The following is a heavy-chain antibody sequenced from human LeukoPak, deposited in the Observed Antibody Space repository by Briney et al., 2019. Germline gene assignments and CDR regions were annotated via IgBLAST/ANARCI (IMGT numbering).Heavy chain of an antibody. CDR2: ISSSSSYI. CDR1: GFTFSSYS. Sequence: GGSLRLSCAASGFTFSSYSMNWVRQAPGKGLEWVSSISSSSSYIYYADSVKGRFTISRDNSKNTLYLQMDSLRAEDTAVYYCARDPGYYYDSSGYALEYWGQGTLVTVSS. J-gene: IGHJ4*02. V-gene: IGHV3-21*01. CDR3: ARDPGYYYDSSGYALEY. D-gene: IGHD3-22*01.